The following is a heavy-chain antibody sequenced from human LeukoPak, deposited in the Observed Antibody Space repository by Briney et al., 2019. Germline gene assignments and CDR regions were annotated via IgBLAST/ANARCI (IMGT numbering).Heavy chain of an antibody. CDR2: INPNSGGT. Sequence: ASVKVSCKASGYTFTGYYMHWVRRAPGQGLEWMGWINPNSGGTNYAQKFQGRVTMTRDTSISTAYMELSRLRSDDTAVYYCARDPNYVWGSYRLKNWFDPWGQGTVVTVSS. V-gene: IGHV1-2*02. CDR1: GYTFTGYY. D-gene: IGHD3-16*02. J-gene: IGHJ5*02. CDR3: ARDPNYVWGSYRLKNWFDP.